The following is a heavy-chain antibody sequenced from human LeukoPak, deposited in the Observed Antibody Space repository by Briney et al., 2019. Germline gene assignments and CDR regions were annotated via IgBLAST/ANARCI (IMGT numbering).Heavy chain of an antibody. CDR3: ARGPSSSFDY. J-gene: IGHJ4*02. Sequence: GGSLRLSCAASGFTFSSYSMNWVRQAPGKGLEWVSSISGSSSYIYYADSVKGRFTISRDNAKNSLYLQMNSLRAEGTAVYYCARGPSSSFDYWGQGTLVTVSS. V-gene: IGHV3-21*01. CDR2: ISGSSSYI. CDR1: GFTFSSYS. D-gene: IGHD6-6*01.